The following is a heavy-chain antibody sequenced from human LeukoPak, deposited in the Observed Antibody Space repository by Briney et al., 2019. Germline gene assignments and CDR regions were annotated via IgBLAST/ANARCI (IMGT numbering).Heavy chain of an antibody. J-gene: IGHJ3*02. CDR1: GGSISSYY. D-gene: IGHD3-22*01. CDR3: ARERDPYYYDSMEGAFDI. CDR2: IYTSGST. V-gene: IGHV4-4*07. Sequence: QTSETLSLTCTVSGGSISSYYWSWIRQPAGKGLEWIGRIYTSGSTNYNPSLKSRVTMSVDTSNNQFSLKLSSVTAADTAVYYCARERDPYYYDSMEGAFDIWGQGTMVTVSS.